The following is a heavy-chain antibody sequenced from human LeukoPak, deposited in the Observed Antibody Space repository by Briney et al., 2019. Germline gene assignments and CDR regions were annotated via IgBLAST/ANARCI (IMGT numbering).Heavy chain of an antibody. D-gene: IGHD3-22*01. V-gene: IGHV3-23*01. CDR3: AKGRYYYDSSDPFDI. CDR2: ISGSGGST. J-gene: IGHJ3*02. CDR1: GFTFSSYA. Sequence: GGSLRLSCAASGFTFSSYAMSWVRQAPGKGLEWVSAISGSGGSTYYADSVKGRFTISRDNSKNTLFLQMNSLRAEDTAVYYCAKGRYYYDSSDPFDIWGQGTMVTVSS.